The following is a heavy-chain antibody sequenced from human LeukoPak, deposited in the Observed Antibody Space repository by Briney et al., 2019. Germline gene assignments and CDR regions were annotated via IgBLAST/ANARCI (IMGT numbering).Heavy chain of an antibody. V-gene: IGHV4-38-2*02. CDR3: SRGYSTGWYAFVDY. D-gene: IGHD6-19*01. CDR2: IYHSGST. J-gene: IGHJ4*02. Sequence: SETLSLTCTVSAYSISSGYYWGWIRQPPGKGLEWIGSIYHSGSTYYNPSLKSRVTISVDTSRNQFSLKLSSVSAADTAVYYCSRGYSTGWYAFVDYWGQGTPVTVSS. CDR1: AYSISSGYY.